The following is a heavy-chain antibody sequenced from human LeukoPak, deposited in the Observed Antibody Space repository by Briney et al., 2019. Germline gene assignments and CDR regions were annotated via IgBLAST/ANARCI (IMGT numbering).Heavy chain of an antibody. CDR2: MSYDENTK. CDR3: AKDKYYDFWSGYSHFDY. Sequence: GGSLRLSCTASGFSFNAYWMHWVRQAPGTGLEWVAIMSYDENTKYYADSVKGRFTVSRDNSKNTLYLQMNSLRAEDTAVYYCAKDKYYDFWSGYSHFDYWGQGTLVTVSS. V-gene: IGHV3-30*18. CDR1: GFSFNAYW. D-gene: IGHD3-3*01. J-gene: IGHJ4*02.